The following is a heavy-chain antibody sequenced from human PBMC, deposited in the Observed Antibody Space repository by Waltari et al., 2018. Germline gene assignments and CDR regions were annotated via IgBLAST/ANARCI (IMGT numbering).Heavy chain of an antibody. CDR2: MSYSGAT. J-gene: IGHJ3*01. Sequence: VWCGQAPGQGRGWIGTMSYSGATYSSPSLNSRVTISRDTSKNQLSLKLASMTAADTAVYYCATYLGASLGTAAFDVWGQGTMVTVSS. V-gene: IGHV4-39*01. CDR3: ATYLGASLGTAAFDV. D-gene: IGHD1-1*01.